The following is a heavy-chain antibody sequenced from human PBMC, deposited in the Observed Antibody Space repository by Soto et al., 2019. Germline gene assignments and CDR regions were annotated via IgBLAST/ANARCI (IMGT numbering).Heavy chain of an antibody. CDR2: INSDGSST. CDR3: ARDAYDSSGYYFDYYYYGMDV. D-gene: IGHD3-22*01. CDR1: GFTFSSYW. V-gene: IGHV3-74*01. Sequence: GGSLRLSCAASGFTFSSYWMHWVRQALGKGLVWVSRINSDGSSTSYADSVKGRFTISRDNAKNTLYLQMNSLRAEDTAVYYCARDAYDSSGYYFDYYYYGMDVWGQGTTVTVSS. J-gene: IGHJ6*02.